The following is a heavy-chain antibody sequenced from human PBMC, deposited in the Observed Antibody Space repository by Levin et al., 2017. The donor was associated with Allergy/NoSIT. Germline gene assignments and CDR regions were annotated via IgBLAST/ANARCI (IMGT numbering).Heavy chain of an antibody. CDR1: GFTFSRDW. D-gene: IGHD6-19*01. V-gene: IGHV3-7*01. J-gene: IGHJ5*02. Sequence: LSLTCAASGFTFSRDWMSWVRQAPGKGLEWVANIKEDGSEKYYVDSVKGRFTISRDNAKNSLYLQMNSLRVEDTAVYYCARGGVSGWYSMSETWGQGTLVTVSS. CDR2: IKEDGSEK. CDR3: ARGGVSGWYSMSET.